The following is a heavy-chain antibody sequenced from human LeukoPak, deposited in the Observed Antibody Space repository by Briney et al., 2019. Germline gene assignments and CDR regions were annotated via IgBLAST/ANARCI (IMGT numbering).Heavy chain of an antibody. CDR1: GGSIATGSYY. CDR2: IYSSGST. D-gene: IGHD1-26*01. V-gene: IGHV4-61*02. CDR3: ARHLPRELIDY. Sequence: SQTLSLTCTVSGGSIATGSYYWSWIRQPAGKGLEWIGRIYSSGSTNHNPSLKSRVTISVDMSNNQFSLKLSSVTAADTAVYYCARHLPRELIDYWGQGTLITVSS. J-gene: IGHJ4*02.